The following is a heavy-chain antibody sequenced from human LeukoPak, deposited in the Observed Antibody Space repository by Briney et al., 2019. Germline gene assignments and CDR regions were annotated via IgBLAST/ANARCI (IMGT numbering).Heavy chain of an antibody. Sequence: GRSLRLSCAASGFTFSSYAIHWVRQAPGKGLEWVAVISYDGSNKYYADSVKGRFTISRDNSKNTLYLQMNSLRAEDTAVYYCASPTRDGYNFGYWGQGTLVTVSS. D-gene: IGHD5-24*01. V-gene: IGHV3-30*04. CDR2: ISYDGSNK. CDR3: ASPTRDGYNFGY. J-gene: IGHJ4*02. CDR1: GFTFSSYA.